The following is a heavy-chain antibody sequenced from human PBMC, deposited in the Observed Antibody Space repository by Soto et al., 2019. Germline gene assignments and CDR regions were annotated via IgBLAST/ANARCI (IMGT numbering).Heavy chain of an antibody. CDR3: ARDFYPLAYYFDY. Sequence: SVKGSCKASGYRFHNQRISWVRQAPGQGLEWLGWISGLDGKTKYAQRLQGRVTMTADTSTSTAYMELRSLRSDDTAVYYCARDFYPLAYYFDYWGQGTLVTV. CDR1: GYRFHNQR. V-gene: IGHV1-18*01. J-gene: IGHJ4*02. CDR2: ISGLDGKT.